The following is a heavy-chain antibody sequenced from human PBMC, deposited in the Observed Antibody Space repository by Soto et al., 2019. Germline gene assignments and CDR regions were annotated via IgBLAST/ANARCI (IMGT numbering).Heavy chain of an antibody. J-gene: IGHJ4*02. CDR1: GYTLTELS. D-gene: IGHD3-22*01. CDR3: PTLKDYYDSRGYQTRYFDY. V-gene: IGHV1-24*01. Sequence: ASVKVSCKVSGYTLTELSMHWVRQAPGKGLEWMGGFDPEDGETIYAQKFQGRVTMTEDTSTDTAYMELSSLRSEDTAVYYCPTLKDYYDSRGYQTRYFDYGGQGTLVTVSS. CDR2: FDPEDGET.